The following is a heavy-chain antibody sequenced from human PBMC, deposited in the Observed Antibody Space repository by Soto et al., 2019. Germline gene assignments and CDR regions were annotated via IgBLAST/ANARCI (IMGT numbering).Heavy chain of an antibody. CDR2: IIPILGIA. V-gene: IGHV1-69*02. CDR3: ARAGAAAGTRMDY. J-gene: IGHJ4*02. D-gene: IGHD6-13*01. CDR1: GGTFSSYT. Sequence: SVKVSCKASGGTFSSYTISWVRQAPGQGLEWMGRIIPILGIANYAQKFQGRVTITADKSTSTAYMELSSLRSEDTAVYYCARAGAAAGTRMDYWGQGTLVTVSS.